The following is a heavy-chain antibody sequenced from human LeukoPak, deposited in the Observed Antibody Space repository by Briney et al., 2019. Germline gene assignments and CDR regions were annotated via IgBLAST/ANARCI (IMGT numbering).Heavy chain of an antibody. CDR3: AKEGAAAI. CDR1: GFTFSSNA. Sequence: GGSLRLSCAASGFTFSSNAMSWVRQAPGKGLEWVSAISGSGERTYYADSVKGRFAISRDNSKNTVYLQMNSLRAEDTAVYYCAKEGAAAIWGQGTMVTVSS. J-gene: IGHJ3*02. D-gene: IGHD6-13*01. CDR2: ISGSGERT. V-gene: IGHV3-23*01.